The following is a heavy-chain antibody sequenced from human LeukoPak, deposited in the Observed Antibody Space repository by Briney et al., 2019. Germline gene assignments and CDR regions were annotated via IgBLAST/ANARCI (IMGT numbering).Heavy chain of an antibody. V-gene: IGHV4-59*08. J-gene: IGHJ3*02. CDR1: GGSISSYY. Sequence: PSETLSLTCTVSGGSISSYYWSWIRQPPGKGLEWIGYIYYSGSTNYNPSLKSRVTISVDTPKNQFSLKLSSVTAADTAVYYCARRPRLDLLPRAFDIWGQGTMVTVSS. D-gene: IGHD3-22*01. CDR3: ARRPRLDLLPRAFDI. CDR2: IYYSGST.